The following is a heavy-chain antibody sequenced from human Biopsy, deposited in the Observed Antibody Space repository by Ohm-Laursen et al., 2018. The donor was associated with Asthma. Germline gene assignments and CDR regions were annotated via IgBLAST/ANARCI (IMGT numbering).Heavy chain of an antibody. CDR2: IKHDGSEK. Sequence: SLRLSCAASVFTFGDYWMSWVRQAPGKGLEWVANIKHDGSEKNHVDSLKGRFTISRDNAKNSLYLQMNSLRAEDTAVYYCVRDSYSSGLYDDFESWGQGTLVTVSS. CDR1: VFTFGDYW. V-gene: IGHV3-7*01. D-gene: IGHD6-19*01. CDR3: VRDSYSSGLYDDFES. J-gene: IGHJ4*02.